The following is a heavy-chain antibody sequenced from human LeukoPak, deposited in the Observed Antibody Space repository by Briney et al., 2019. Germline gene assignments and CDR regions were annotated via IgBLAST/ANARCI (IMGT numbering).Heavy chain of an antibody. CDR2: IYYNGNT. V-gene: IGHV4-59*08. D-gene: IGHD2-2*02. CDR1: GGSISSYY. J-gene: IGHJ5*02. Sequence: SETLSLTCTVSGGSISSYYWSWIRQPPGKGLEWIAYIYYNGNTNYNPSLKSRVTISVDTSKNQFSLRLSSVTAADTAVYYCVRHQSYPNWFDPWGQGTLVTVSS. CDR3: VRHQSYPNWFDP.